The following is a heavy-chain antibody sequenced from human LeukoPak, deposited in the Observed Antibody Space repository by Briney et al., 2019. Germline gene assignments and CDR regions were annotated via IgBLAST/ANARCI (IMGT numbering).Heavy chain of an antibody. Sequence: GGSLRLSCAASGFTFSSYTMHWVRQSPGKGLEWVAVIFYDGSDKYYADAVKGRFTISRDNSKNILYLQMNSLRAEDTALYYCARAAHTVAGIVYWGQGTLVTVSS. V-gene: IGHV3-30*04. CDR1: GFTFSSYT. D-gene: IGHD6-19*01. CDR3: ARAAHTVAGIVY. CDR2: IFYDGSDK. J-gene: IGHJ4*02.